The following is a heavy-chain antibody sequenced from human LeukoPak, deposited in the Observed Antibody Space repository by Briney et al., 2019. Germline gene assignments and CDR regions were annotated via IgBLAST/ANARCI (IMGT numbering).Heavy chain of an antibody. J-gene: IGHJ6*03. V-gene: IGHV3-9*03. CDR3: AKEAREILPVSSGYYYYMDV. Sequence: GRSLRLSCAASGFTFDDYAMHWVRQAPGKGLEWVSGISWNSGSIGYADSVKGRFTISRDNAKNSLYLQMNSLRAEDMALYYCAKEAREILPVSSGYYYYMDVWGKGPRSPSP. CDR1: GFTFDDYA. CDR2: ISWNSGSI. D-gene: IGHD3-22*01.